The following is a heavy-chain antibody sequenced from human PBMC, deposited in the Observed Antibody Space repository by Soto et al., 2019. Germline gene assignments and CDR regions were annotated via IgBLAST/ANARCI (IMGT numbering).Heavy chain of an antibody. CDR1: GGSISSGGYS. D-gene: IGHD3-3*01. CDR2: IYHSGST. Sequence: QLQLQESGSGLVKPSQTLSLTCAVSGGSISSGGYSWSWIRQPPGKGLEWIGYIYHSGSTYYNPSLKSRVTISVDRSKNQFSLKLSSVTAADTAVYYCARGKYAFWRGYPSSYYGMDVWGQGTTVTVSS. CDR3: ARGKYAFWRGYPSSYYGMDV. J-gene: IGHJ6*02. V-gene: IGHV4-30-2*01.